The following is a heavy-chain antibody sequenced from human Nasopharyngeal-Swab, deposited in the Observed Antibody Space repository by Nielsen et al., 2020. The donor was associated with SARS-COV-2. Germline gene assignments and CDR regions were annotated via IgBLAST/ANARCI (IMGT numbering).Heavy chain of an antibody. V-gene: IGHV3-21*01. Sequence: GGSLRLSCAASGSTFSTYNMHWVRQAPGKGLEWVSSISGRTTYIYYADSMKGRFTISRDNAKNSLYLQMSGLRAEDTAIYYCARGGQQPLWGQGTLVTVSS. CDR1: GSTFSTYN. CDR3: ARGGQQPL. D-gene: IGHD6-13*01. CDR2: ISGRTTYI. J-gene: IGHJ4*02.